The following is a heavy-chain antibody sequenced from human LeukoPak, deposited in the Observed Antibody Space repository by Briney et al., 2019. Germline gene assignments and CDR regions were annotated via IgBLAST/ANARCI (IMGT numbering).Heavy chain of an antibody. V-gene: IGHV4-61*02. CDR2: IDTSGST. CDR1: GGSISSGSYY. J-gene: IGHJ5*02. D-gene: IGHD3-3*01. Sequence: NPSETLSLTCTVSGGSISSGSYYWSWIRQPAGKGLEWIGRIDTSGSTNYNPSLKSRVTISVDTSKNQFSLKLSSVTAADTAVYYCARGGSYDFWSGANWFDPWGQGTLVTVSS. CDR3: ARGGSYDFWSGANWFDP.